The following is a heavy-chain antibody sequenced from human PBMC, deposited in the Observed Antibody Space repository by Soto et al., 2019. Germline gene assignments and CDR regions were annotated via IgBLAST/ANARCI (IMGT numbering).Heavy chain of an antibody. CDR3: VRTSLVVAAATREDY. CDR1: GFTFCSYW. D-gene: IGHD2-15*01. J-gene: IGHJ4*02. Sequence: EVQLVESGGGLVQPGGSLRLSCAASGFTFCSYWMHWVRQAPGKGLVWVSRINSDGSSTSYADSVKGRFTISRDNAKNTLYLQMNSLRAEDTAVYYCVRTSLVVAAATREDYWGQGTLVTVSS. CDR2: INSDGSST. V-gene: IGHV3-74*01.